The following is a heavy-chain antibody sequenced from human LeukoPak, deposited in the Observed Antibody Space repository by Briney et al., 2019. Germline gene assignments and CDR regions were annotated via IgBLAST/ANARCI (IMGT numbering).Heavy chain of an antibody. Sequence: GGSLRLSCAASGFTFSNYWMHWVRQAPGKGLVWVSRINSDGINTSYADSVKGRFTISRDNAKNSLYLQMNSLRAEDTAVYYCARDPSGWYFVVYWGQGTLVTVSS. J-gene: IGHJ4*02. D-gene: IGHD6-19*01. CDR2: INSDGINT. V-gene: IGHV3-74*01. CDR3: ARDPSGWYFVVY. CDR1: GFTFSNYW.